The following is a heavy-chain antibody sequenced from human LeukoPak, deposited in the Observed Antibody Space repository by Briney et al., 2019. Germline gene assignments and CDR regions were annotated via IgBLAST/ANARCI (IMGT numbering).Heavy chain of an antibody. V-gene: IGHV4-39*01. CDR2: IYYSGST. Sequence: SETLSLTCTVSGGSISSTSYYWGWIRQPPGKGLEWIGSIYYSGSTYYNPSLKSRVTMSIDTSKNQFSLKLSSVTAADTAVYYCARQRNGWYYFDYWGQGALVTVSS. J-gene: IGHJ4*02. CDR3: ARQRNGWYYFDY. D-gene: IGHD6-19*01. CDR1: GGSISSTSYY.